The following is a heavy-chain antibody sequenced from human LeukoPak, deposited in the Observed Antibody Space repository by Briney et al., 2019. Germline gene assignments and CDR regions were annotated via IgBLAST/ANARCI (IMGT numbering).Heavy chain of an antibody. D-gene: IGHD6-13*01. CDR1: GYTFTSYY. CDR3: ARIPIAAAGSPNYYYYGVDV. V-gene: IGHV1-46*01. Sequence: ASVKVSCKASGYTFTSYYMHCVRQAPGQGLEWMGIINPSGGSTSYAQKFQGRVTMTRDTSTSTVYMELSSLRSEDTAVYYCARIPIAAAGSPNYYYYGVDVWGQGTTVTVSS. CDR2: INPSGGST. J-gene: IGHJ6*02.